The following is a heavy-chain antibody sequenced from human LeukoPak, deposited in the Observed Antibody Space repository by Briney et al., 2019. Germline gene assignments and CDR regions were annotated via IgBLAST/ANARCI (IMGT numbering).Heavy chain of an antibody. V-gene: IGHV1-18*01. D-gene: IGHD3-16*01. CDR3: AKDRRGSRNSLDV. J-gene: IGHJ6*02. CDR1: GYTFSTYG. CDR2: IRPYSGNT. Sequence: VAVKVSCKASGYTFSTYGISWVRQAPGQGLEWMGWIRPYSGNTNYAQKLQGRVSVTTDTSTTTAYMELRSLTSDDTAVYYCAKDRRGSRNSLDVWGQGTTITVSS.